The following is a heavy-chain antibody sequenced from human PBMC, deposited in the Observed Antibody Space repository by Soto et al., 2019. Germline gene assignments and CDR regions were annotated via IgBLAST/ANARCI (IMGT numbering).Heavy chain of an antibody. CDR3: ARPVEMATISRSYLFY. V-gene: IGHV1-69*13. CDR1: GGTFSNYA. CDR2: IIPIFGTG. J-gene: IGHJ4*02. Sequence: ASVKVSCKASGGTFSNYAINWVRQAPGQGLEWMGGIIPIFGTGNYAQKFQGRVTITADESTSTAYLDLSGLRPEDTAVYYCARPVEMATISRSYLFYWGQGTLVTVSS. D-gene: IGHD5-12*01.